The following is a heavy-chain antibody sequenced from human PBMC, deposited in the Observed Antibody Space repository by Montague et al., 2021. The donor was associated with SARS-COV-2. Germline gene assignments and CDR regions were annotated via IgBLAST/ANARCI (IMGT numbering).Heavy chain of an antibody. CDR1: GDSVSSNSPT. Sequence: CTISGDSVSSNSPTWNWVRPSPSRRLEWLGRTFYRSKWYNDYAVSVRGRVTINPDTSKNQFSLQLNSVTPEDTAIYYCTSGREGNYNVMDVWGQGTTVTVSS. CDR2: TFYRSKWYN. D-gene: IGHD1-1*01. CDR3: TSGREGNYNVMDV. V-gene: IGHV6-1*01. J-gene: IGHJ6*02.